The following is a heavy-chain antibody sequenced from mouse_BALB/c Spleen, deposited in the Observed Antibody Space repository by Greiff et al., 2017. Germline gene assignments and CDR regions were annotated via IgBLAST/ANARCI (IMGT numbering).Heavy chain of an antibody. J-gene: IGHJ3*01. CDR2: IDPANGNT. CDR3: ARSPYGNYWFAY. Sequence: EVQGVESGAELVKPGASVKLSCTASGFNIKDTYMHWVKQRPEQGLEWIGRIDPANGNTKYDPKFQGKATITADTSSNTAYLQLSSLTSEDTAVYYCARSPYGNYWFAYWGQGTLVTVSA. D-gene: IGHD2-1*01. CDR1: GFNIKDTY. V-gene: IGHV14-3*02.